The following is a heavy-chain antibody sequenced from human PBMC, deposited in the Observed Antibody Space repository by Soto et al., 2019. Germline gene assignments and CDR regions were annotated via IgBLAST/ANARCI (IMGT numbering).Heavy chain of an antibody. D-gene: IGHD2-15*01. V-gene: IGHV1-2*04. CDR2: INPNSGGT. CDR3: ATVAAKDYYYYGMDV. CDR1: GYTFTGYY. Sequence: ASVKVSCKASGYTFTGYYMHWVRQAPGQGLEWMGWINPNSGGTNYAQKFQGWVTMTRDTSTSTAYMELRSLRSDDTAVYYCATVAAKDYYYYGMDVWGQGTTVTVSS. J-gene: IGHJ6*02.